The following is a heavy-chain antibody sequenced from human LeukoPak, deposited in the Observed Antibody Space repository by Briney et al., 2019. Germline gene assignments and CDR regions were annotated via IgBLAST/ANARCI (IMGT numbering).Heavy chain of an antibody. V-gene: IGHV3-74*01. D-gene: IGHD3-22*01. CDR1: QFTFSSYW. J-gene: IGHJ4*02. CDR2: INSDGSSI. Sequence: GGSLRLSCTASQFTFSSYWMHWVRQVPGKGLVWVSRINSDGSSISYADSVKGRFTISRDNAKNTLYLQVNSLRSEDTAVYYCARGRAETYYYDSSNYFHNAGFDYWGQGTLVTVSS. CDR3: ARGRAETYYYDSSNYFHNAGFDY.